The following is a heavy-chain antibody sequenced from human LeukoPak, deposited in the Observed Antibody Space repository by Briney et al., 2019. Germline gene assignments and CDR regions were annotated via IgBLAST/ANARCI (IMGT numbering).Heavy chain of an antibody. CDR1: GITFSRYS. J-gene: IGHJ3*02. D-gene: IGHD6-13*01. V-gene: IGHV3-21*01. CDR3: ARPDEQQLVRDAFDI. Sequence: GGSLRLSRSASGITFSRYSIKWVRQAPGKGLEWVSSISSSSSYIYYADSVKGRFTISRDNAKNSLYLQMNSLRAEDTAVYYCARPDEQQLVRDAFDIWGQGTMVTVSS. CDR2: ISSSSSYI.